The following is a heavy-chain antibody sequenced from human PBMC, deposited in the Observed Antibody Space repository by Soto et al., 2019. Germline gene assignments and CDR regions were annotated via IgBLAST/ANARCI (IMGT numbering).Heavy chain of an antibody. D-gene: IGHD3-22*01. CDR1: GFSFSSFA. Sequence: QVQLVESGGGVVQSGGSLRLSCATSGFSFSSFAMHWVRQAPGRGLEWLALTSYDGSDQYNAKSVKGRFTISRDNSKKTLYLPMNGLSAEDTAVYFCARDIYYDASGYFDYWGQGTQVTVSS. CDR3: ARDIYYDASGYFDY. V-gene: IGHV3-30*14. CDR2: TSYDGSDQ. J-gene: IGHJ4*02.